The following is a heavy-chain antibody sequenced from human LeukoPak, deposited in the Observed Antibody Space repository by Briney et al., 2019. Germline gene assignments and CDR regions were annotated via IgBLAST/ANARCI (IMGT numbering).Heavy chain of an antibody. V-gene: IGHV5-51*01. D-gene: IGHD6-13*01. CDR2: IYPGDSDT. J-gene: IGHJ5*02. Sequence: GESLQISCKGSGYSFTSYWIGWVRQMPGKGLEWMGIIYPGDSDTRYSPSFQGQVTISADKSISTAYLQWSSLKASDTAMYYCARRGQIAAAGTNNWFDPWGQGTLVTVSS. CDR1: GYSFTSYW. CDR3: ARRGQIAAAGTNNWFDP.